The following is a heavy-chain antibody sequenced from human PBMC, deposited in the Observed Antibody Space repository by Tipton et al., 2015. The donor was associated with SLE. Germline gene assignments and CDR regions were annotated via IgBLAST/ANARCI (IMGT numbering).Heavy chain of an antibody. V-gene: IGHV3-74*01. CDR1: GFTFSSYW. CDR2: INSDGSST. CDR3: ARGDGYCSGGSCYWYFDL. J-gene: IGHJ2*01. Sequence: SLRLSCAASGFTFSSYWMHWVRQAPGKGLVWVSRINSDGSSTSYADSVKGRFTISRDNAKNTLYLQMNSLRAEDTAVYYCARGDGYCSGGSCYWYFDLWGRGTLVTVSS. D-gene: IGHD2-15*01.